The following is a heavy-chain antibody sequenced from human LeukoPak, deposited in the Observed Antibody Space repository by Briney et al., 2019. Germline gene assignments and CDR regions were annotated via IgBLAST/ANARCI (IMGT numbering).Heavy chain of an antibody. V-gene: IGHV4-34*01. Sequence: SSETLSLTCAVYGGSFSGYYWSWIRQPPGKGLEWIGEINHSGSTNYNPSLKSRVTISVDTPKNQFSLKLSSVTAADTAVYYCARHTLYGDSTNYWFDPWGQGTLVTVSS. J-gene: IGHJ5*02. CDR1: GGSFSGYY. CDR3: ARHTLYGDSTNYWFDP. CDR2: INHSGST. D-gene: IGHD4-17*01.